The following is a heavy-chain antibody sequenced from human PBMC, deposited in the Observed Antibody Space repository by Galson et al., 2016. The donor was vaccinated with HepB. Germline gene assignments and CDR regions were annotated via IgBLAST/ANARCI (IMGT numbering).Heavy chain of an antibody. CDR2: MNPNSANT. CDR1: GYPFTSFD. CDR3: ARGSDDVLTGYHYALEV. Sequence: SVKVSCKASGYPFTSFDVYWVRQASGQGLEWMGWMNPNSANTGYAQRFQGRVTMTRNNSISTAYMELRSLRSGDTAIYYCARGSDDVLTGYHYALEVWGQGTTVIVSS. D-gene: IGHD3-9*01. V-gene: IGHV1-8*01. J-gene: IGHJ6*02.